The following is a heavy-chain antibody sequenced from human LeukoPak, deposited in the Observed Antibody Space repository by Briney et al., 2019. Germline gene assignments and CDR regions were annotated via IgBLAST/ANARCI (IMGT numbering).Heavy chain of an antibody. CDR2: INPNIGGT. J-gene: IGHJ4*02. CDR3: ASHGGNSAVLLDY. D-gene: IGHD4-23*01. Sequence: GASMKVSCRASGYTFTSHGISWVRQAPGQGLEWMGWINPNIGGTNYAQKFQGRVTMTWDTSISTVYMELSRLRSDDTAVYYCASHGGNSAVLLDYWGQGTLVTVSS. V-gene: IGHV1-2*02. CDR1: GYTFTSHG.